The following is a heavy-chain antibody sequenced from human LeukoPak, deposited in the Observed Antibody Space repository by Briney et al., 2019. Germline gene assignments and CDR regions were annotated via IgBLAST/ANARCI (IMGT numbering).Heavy chain of an antibody. V-gene: IGHV1-46*01. CDR3: ARDPHYDGSGYPVFDY. D-gene: IGHD3-22*01. CDR2: INPSGGST. CDR1: GYTFTSYY. Sequence: ASVKVSCKASGYTFTSYYMHWVRQAPGQGLEWMGIINPSGGSTSYAQKFQGRVTMTRDTYTSTVYMELSSLRSEDTAVYYCARDPHYDGSGYPVFDYWGQGTLVTVSS. J-gene: IGHJ4*02.